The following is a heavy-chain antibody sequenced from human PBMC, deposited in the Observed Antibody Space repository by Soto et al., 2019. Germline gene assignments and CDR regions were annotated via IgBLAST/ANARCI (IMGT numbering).Heavy chain of an antibody. CDR1: GFSFRNYW. Sequence: PRLSCAASGFSFRNYWMHWVRQAPGKGLVWVSRISDYGRVNYADSVEGRFTISRDDAKSELYLQMSSLRLEDTAVYYCARGGLEPFDYLGQGALVTVSS. CDR3: ARGGLEPFDY. V-gene: IGHV3-74*01. D-gene: IGHD1-1*01. J-gene: IGHJ4*02. CDR2: ISDYGRV.